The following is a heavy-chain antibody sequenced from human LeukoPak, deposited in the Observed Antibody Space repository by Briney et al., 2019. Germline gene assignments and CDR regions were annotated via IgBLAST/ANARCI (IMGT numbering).Heavy chain of an antibody. CDR2: ISGDGGST. D-gene: IGHD2-15*01. J-gene: IGHJ4*02. CDR3: AKGGYCSGGSCYSYFDY. CDR1: GFTFDDYA. V-gene: IGHV3-43*02. Sequence: GGSLRLSCAASGFTFDDYAMHWVRQAPGKGLEWASLISGDGGSTYYADSVKGRFTISRDNSKNSLYLQMNSLRTEDTALYYCAKGGYCSGGSCYSYFDYWGQGTLVTASS.